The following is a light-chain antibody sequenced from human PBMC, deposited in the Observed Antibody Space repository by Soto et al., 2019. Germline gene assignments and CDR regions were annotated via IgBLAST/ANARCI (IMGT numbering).Light chain of an antibody. V-gene: IGKV1-9*01. CDR1: QGIRNY. J-gene: IGKJ3*01. CDR2: GAS. CDR3: QQLNVNSGA. Sequence: IQLTQSPSSLSASVGDRVTITCRASQGIRNYLAWYQQQPGKAPKLLIYGASTLQSGVPSRFSGSGSGTDFTLTISSLQPEDFATYYCQQLNVNSGAFGPGTKVDIK.